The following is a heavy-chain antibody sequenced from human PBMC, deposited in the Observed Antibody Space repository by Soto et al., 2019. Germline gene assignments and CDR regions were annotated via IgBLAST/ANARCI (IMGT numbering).Heavy chain of an antibody. V-gene: IGHV1-18*01. CDR3: ERDLGDDFDM. J-gene: IGHJ3*02. CDR2: ISAYNGNT. Sequence: QVQLVQSEAEVKKPGASVKVSCKASAYTFTSYGISWVRQAPGQGLEWMGWISAYNGNTHYARRLQGRVTMTTDTSTSTAYMELRSLRSDDTAVYYCERDLGDDFDMWGQGKMVTVTS. CDR1: AYTFTSYG.